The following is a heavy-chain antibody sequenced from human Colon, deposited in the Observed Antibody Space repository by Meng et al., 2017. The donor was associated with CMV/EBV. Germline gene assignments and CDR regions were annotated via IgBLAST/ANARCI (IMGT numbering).Heavy chain of an antibody. CDR2: INSAGTT. V-gene: IGHV3-66*02. D-gene: IGHD5-24*01. J-gene: IGHJ6*02. CDR1: GVTGRYNF. Sequence: GGSLRPSCAASGVTGRYNFMRWLRQAPGKGLEWVSFINSAGTTYYADSVEGRFTISRDNSKNTMYLQMNSLRTEDTAVYYCARDNAETATNYGIVWGQGTTVTVSS. CDR3: ARDNAETATNYGIV.